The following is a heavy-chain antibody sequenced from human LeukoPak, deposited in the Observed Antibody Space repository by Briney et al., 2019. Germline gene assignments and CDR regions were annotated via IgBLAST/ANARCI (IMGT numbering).Heavy chain of an antibody. D-gene: IGHD1-26*01. V-gene: IGHV4-59*01. CDR1: GGSISSYY. CDR2: IYYSGST. J-gene: IGHJ5*02. Sequence: SETLSLTCTVSGGSISSYYWIWIRQPPGKGLEWIGYIYYSGSTNYNPSLKSRVTISVDTSKNQFSLKLSSVTAADTAVYYCARDHPNSGSYSNWFDPWGQGTLVTVSS. CDR3: ARDHPNSGSYSNWFDP.